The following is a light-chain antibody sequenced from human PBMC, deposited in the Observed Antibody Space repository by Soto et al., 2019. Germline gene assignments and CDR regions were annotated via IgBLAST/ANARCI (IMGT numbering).Light chain of an antibody. CDR1: SGSIASNY. CDR3: QSYDATNQV. CDR2: EDN. J-gene: IGLJ3*02. Sequence: NFMLTQPHSVSESPGKTVIISCTRSSGSIASNYVQWYQQRPCSSPTTVIYEDNQRPSGVPDRFSGSIDSSSNSASLTISGLATEDEADYYCQSYDATNQVFGGGTLVTVL. V-gene: IGLV6-57*01.